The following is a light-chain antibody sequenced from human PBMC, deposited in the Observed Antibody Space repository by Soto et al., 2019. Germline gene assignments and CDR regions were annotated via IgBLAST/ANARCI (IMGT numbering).Light chain of an antibody. Sequence: EILLTQSPCTLSLSPGERATLSCRASQRISIRYLAWYQQRPGQAPSLLMYGTSSRATGIPERFSGSGSGTDFTLTISRLEPEDFALYYCQQYGGSPWTFGQGTKVDIK. CDR2: GTS. CDR1: QRISIRY. J-gene: IGKJ1*01. V-gene: IGKV3-20*01. CDR3: QQYGGSPWT.